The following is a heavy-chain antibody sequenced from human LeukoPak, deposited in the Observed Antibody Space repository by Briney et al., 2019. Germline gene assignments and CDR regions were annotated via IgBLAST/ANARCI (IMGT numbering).Heavy chain of an antibody. CDR2: INHSGST. Sequence: KPSETLSLTCAVYGGSFSGYYWSWIRQPPGKGLEWIGEINHSGSTNYNPSLKSRVTISVDTSKNQFSLKLSSVTAADTAVYYCARNRKVRGVKWWFDPWGQGTLVTVSS. V-gene: IGHV4-34*01. CDR1: GGSFSGYY. D-gene: IGHD3-10*01. CDR3: ARNRKVRGVKWWFDP. J-gene: IGHJ5*02.